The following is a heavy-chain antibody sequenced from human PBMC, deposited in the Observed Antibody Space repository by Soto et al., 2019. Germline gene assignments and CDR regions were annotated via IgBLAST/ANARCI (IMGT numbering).Heavy chain of an antibody. V-gene: IGHV1-18*01. CDR1: GYTFSSYG. J-gene: IGHJ6*02. CDR2: VTGYNGNT. Sequence: ASVKVSCKASGYTFSSYGITWVRQAPGQGLEWLGWVTGYNGNTNYNQKVQGRATMTTDTTTTTAYMELRSLGSDDTAVYFCARGGYCSVGTCDSYGMDVWGQGATVTVSS. D-gene: IGHD2-15*01. CDR3: ARGGYCSVGTCDSYGMDV.